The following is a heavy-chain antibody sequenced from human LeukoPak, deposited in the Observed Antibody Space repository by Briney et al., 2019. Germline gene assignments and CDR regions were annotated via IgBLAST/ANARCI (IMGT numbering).Heavy chain of an antibody. CDR1: GFTFSSYA. D-gene: IGHD1-26*01. V-gene: IGHV3-30-3*01. CDR3: ARGSYAHSYGMDV. J-gene: IGHJ6*02. Sequence: GSLRLSCAASGFTFSSYAMHWVRQAPGKGLEWVAVISYDGSNKYYADSVKGRFTISRDNSKNTLYLQMNSLRAEDTAVYYCARGSYAHSYGMDVWGQGTTVTVSS. CDR2: ISYDGSNK.